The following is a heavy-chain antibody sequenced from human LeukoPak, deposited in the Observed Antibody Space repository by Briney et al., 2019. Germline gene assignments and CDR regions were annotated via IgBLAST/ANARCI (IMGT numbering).Heavy chain of an antibody. V-gene: IGHV1-69*05. J-gene: IGHJ6*03. D-gene: IGHD3-3*01. CDR1: GGTFSSYA. Sequence: EASVKVSCKASGGTFSSYAISWVRQAPGQGLEWMGGIIPIFGTANYAQKFQGRVTITTDESTSTAYMELSSLRSEDTAVYYCAMDRITIFGVVPNPGPGVMDVWGKGTTVTVSS. CDR3: AMDRITIFGVVPNPGPGVMDV. CDR2: IIPIFGTA.